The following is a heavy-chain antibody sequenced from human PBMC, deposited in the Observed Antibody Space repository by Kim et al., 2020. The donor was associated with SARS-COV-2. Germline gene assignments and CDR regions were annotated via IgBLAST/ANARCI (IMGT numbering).Heavy chain of an antibody. D-gene: IGHD2-21*02. V-gene: IGHV1-2*02. J-gene: IGHJ3*02. CDR3: ARGGCGGDCYLIDAFDI. Sequence: ASVKVSCKASGYTFTGYYMHWVRQAPGQGLEWMGWINPNSGGTNYAQKFQGRVTMTRDTSLSTAYMELSRLRSDDTAVYYCARGGCGGDCYLIDAFDIWGQGTMVTVSS. CDR2: INPNSGGT. CDR1: GYTFTGYY.